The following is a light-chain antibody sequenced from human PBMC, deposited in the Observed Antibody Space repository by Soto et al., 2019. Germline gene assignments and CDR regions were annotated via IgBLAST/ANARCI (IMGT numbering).Light chain of an antibody. CDR3: QQYTGT. J-gene: IGKJ1*01. CDR2: DAS. V-gene: IGKV1-5*01. Sequence: DIQMTQSPSTLSASVGDRVTITCRASQSINIWLAWYQQKPGKAPKLLIYDASSLESGVPSRFSGSGSGTEFTLTISSLQPDDFATYYCQQYTGTFGQGTKVDIK. CDR1: QSINIW.